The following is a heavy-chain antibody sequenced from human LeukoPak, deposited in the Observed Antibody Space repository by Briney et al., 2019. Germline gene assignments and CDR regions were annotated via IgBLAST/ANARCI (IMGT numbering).Heavy chain of an antibody. V-gene: IGHV1-2*02. CDR2: INPNGCGT. J-gene: IGHJ4*02. CDR1: GYTFTGYY. D-gene: IGHD6-19*01. CDR3: ARENNSGWYRKAAFDY. Sequence: ASVKVSCKASGYTFTGYYIHWVRQAPGQGLEWMGWINPNGCGTNYSQKFQGRVTLTRDTSISTAYMEVNSLESDDTAVYYCARENNSGWYRKAAFDYWGQGNLVTVTS.